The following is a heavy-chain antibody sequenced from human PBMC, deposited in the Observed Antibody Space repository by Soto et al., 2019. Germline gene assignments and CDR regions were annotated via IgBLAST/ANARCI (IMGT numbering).Heavy chain of an antibody. Sequence: SETLSLTCAVYGGSFSGYYWSWIRQPPGKGLEWIGEINHSGSTNYNPSLKSRVTISVDTSKNQFSLKLSSVTAADTAVYYCARHSGYSGHDEYIDYWGQGTLVTVSS. CDR3: ARHSGYSGHDEYIDY. CDR2: INHSGST. J-gene: IGHJ4*02. CDR1: GGSFSGYY. D-gene: IGHD5-12*01. V-gene: IGHV4-34*01.